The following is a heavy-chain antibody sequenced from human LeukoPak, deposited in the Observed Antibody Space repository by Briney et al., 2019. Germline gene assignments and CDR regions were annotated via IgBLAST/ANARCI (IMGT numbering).Heavy chain of an antibody. V-gene: IGHV3-23*01. CDR3: ANGNRCTSPNCLGYYYFYMDV. J-gene: IGHJ6*03. CDR1: GFTFSSYA. CDR2: FSGSGGTT. D-gene: IGHD2-8*01. Sequence: GGSLRLSCAASGFTFSSYAMSWVRQAPGRGLEWVSGFSGSGGTTYYADSVKGRFTISRDNSKNTLYLQMNSLRAEDTAVYYCANGNRCTSPNCLGYYYFYMDVWGKGTTVTVSS.